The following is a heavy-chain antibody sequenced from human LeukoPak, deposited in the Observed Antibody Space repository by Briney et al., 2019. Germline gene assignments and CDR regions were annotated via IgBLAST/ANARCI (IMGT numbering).Heavy chain of an antibody. J-gene: IGHJ5*02. Sequence: ASVKVSCKASGYTFTSFVISWVRQAPGQGLEWMGWISAYNGNTNYAQKLQGRVTMTTDTSTSTAYMELRSLRSDDTAVYYCARDRTYYGSKNWFDPWGQGTLVTVSS. CDR1: GYTFTSFV. D-gene: IGHD3-10*01. CDR3: ARDRTYYGSKNWFDP. V-gene: IGHV1-18*01. CDR2: ISAYNGNT.